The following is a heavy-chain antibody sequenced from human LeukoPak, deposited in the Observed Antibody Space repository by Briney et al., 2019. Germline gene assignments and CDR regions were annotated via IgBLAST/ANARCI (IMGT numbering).Heavy chain of an antibody. V-gene: IGHV3-20*04. J-gene: IGHJ4*02. CDR2: INWNGGST. Sequence: GGTLRLSCAASGFTFDDYGMSWVRQAPGKGLGWGSGINWNGGSTGYADSVKGLFTSSRDNAKNSLYLQMNSLRAEDTALYYCARTGIYCSGGSCYFDYWGQGTLVTVSS. CDR3: ARTGIYCSGGSCYFDY. D-gene: IGHD2-15*01. CDR1: GFTFDDYG.